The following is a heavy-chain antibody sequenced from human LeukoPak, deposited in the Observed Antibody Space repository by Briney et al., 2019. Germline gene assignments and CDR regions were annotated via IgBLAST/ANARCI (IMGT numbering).Heavy chain of an antibody. J-gene: IGHJ6*03. V-gene: IGHV3-23*01. D-gene: IGHD3-10*01. Sequence: GGSLRLSCAASEFTFSSYAMSWVRQAPGKGLEWVSALTRTGGSTYYADSVKGRFTISRDNSKNTLYLQMNSLRAEDTAVYYCAKAYKDGSGSFRDCYMDVWGKGTTVTVSS. CDR1: EFTFSSYA. CDR3: AKAYKDGSGSFRDCYMDV. CDR2: LTRTGGST.